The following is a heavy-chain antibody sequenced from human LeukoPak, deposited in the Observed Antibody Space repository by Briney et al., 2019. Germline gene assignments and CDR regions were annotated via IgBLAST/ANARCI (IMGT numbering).Heavy chain of an antibody. CDR1: GGSVTNGGWY. J-gene: IGHJ5*02. CDR3: ARDLRAARDWFDP. CDR2: IYYTGRT. D-gene: IGHD3-10*01. V-gene: IGHV4-31*03. Sequence: PSQTLTLTCTVSGGSVTNGGWYWSWIRQYPRKGLEWIGYIYYTGRTHYHPSLRGRVTLSMDSSANQFSLRLASVTAADSAIYFCARDLRAARDWFDPWGQGTLVTVSS.